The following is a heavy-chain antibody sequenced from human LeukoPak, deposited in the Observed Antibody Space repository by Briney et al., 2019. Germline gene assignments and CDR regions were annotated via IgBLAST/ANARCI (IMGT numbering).Heavy chain of an antibody. Sequence: ASVKVSCRASGYTFTNSDITWVRQAPGQGLEWMGRISTSNGDTNYVAKLQGRVTMTTDTSTSTVYMELGSLTFDDTAVCFCARDPYHRLGPPLDLWGQGTLVTVSS. V-gene: IGHV1-18*01. CDR1: GYTFTNSD. D-gene: IGHD1-14*01. CDR2: ISTSNGDT. J-gene: IGHJ5*02. CDR3: ARDPYHRLGPPLDL.